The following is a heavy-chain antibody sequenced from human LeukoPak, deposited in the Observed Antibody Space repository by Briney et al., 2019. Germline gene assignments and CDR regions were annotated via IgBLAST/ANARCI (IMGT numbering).Heavy chain of an antibody. Sequence: GGSLRLSCTASGFTFGDYAMSWVRQAPGKGLEWVGFIRSKAYGGTTEYAASVKGRFTISRDDSKSIAYLQMNSLKTEDTAVYYCTRVGDHSGSPHDAFDIWGQGTMVTVSS. V-gene: IGHV3-49*04. CDR3: TRVGDHSGSPHDAFDI. CDR1: GFTFGDYA. CDR2: IRSKAYGGTT. J-gene: IGHJ3*02. D-gene: IGHD1-26*01.